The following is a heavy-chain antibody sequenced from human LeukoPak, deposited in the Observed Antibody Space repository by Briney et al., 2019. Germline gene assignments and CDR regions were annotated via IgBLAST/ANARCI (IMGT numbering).Heavy chain of an antibody. CDR2: IYYSGST. CDR1: GGSISSSSYY. J-gene: IGHJ4*02. V-gene: IGHV4-39*07. CDR3: ARSYYDFWSGYSNVFDY. Sequence: PSETLSLTCTVSGGSISSSSYYWGWIRQPPGKGLEWIGSIYYSGSTYYNPSLKSRVTISVDTSKNQFSLKLSSVTAADTAVYYCARSYYDFWSGYSNVFDYWGQGTLVTVSS. D-gene: IGHD3-3*01.